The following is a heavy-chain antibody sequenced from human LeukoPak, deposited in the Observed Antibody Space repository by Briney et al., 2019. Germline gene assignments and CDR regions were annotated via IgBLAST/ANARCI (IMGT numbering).Heavy chain of an antibody. V-gene: IGHV5-10-1*01. CDR3: ARQDYYYYGMDV. Sequence: GESLKISCKGSGYIFTSYWISWVRQMPGKGLEWMGRIDPSDSYTNYSPSFQGHVTISADKSISTAYLQWSSLKASDTAMYYCARQDYYYYGMDVWGKGTTVTVSS. CDR1: GYIFTSYW. CDR2: IDPSDSYT. J-gene: IGHJ6*04.